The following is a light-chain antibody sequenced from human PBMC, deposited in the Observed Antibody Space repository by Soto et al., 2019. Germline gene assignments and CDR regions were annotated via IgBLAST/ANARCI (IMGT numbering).Light chain of an antibody. V-gene: IGKV1-39*01. CDR2: AAS. Sequence: DIQMTQSPSSLSASVGATVTITCRASQSISVHLNWYQQKPGKVPKLLIYAASNLQSGVPLRFSGSGSETDFALTISSLQPEDFATYYCQQSYITPYTFGQGTKLEIK. J-gene: IGKJ2*01. CDR3: QQSYITPYT. CDR1: QSISVH.